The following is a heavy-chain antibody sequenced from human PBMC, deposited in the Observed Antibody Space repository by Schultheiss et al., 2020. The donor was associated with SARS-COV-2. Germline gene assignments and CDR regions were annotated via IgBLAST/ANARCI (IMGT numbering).Heavy chain of an antibody. Sequence: GESLKISCAASGFTFDDYAMHWVRQAPGKGLEWVSFISGSGDRIFYADSVKGRFTVSRDNAKNSLYLQMNSLRDEDTAVYYCARGGIGTSWYEYWGQGTLVTVSS. V-gene: IGHV3-48*02. D-gene: IGHD6-13*01. J-gene: IGHJ4*02. CDR2: ISGSGDRI. CDR1: GFTFDDYA. CDR3: ARGGIGTSWYEY.